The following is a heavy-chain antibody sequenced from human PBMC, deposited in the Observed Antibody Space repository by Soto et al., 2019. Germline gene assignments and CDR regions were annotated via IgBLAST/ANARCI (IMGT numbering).Heavy chain of an antibody. CDR1: GFTFSSYS. Sequence: PGGSLRLSCAASGFTFSSYSMNWVRQAPGKGLEWVSSISSSSSYIYYADSVKGRFTISRDDAKNSLYLQMNSLRAEDTAVYYCARDQAVAGTMDYYGMDVWGQGTTVTVSS. V-gene: IGHV3-21*01. D-gene: IGHD6-19*01. CDR2: ISSSSSYI. J-gene: IGHJ6*02. CDR3: ARDQAVAGTMDYYGMDV.